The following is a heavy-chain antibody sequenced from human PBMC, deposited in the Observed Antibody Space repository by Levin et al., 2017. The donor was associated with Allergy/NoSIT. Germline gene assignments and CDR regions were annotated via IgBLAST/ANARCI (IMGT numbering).Heavy chain of an antibody. Sequence: GASVKVSCKTSGGTFSGYAISWVRQAPGQGLEWMGRIIPIIETTTYAQRFQGRVTLTADKSASTAYMELSSLRIEDSAIYYCARDLRRDFYYARICDSWGQGTQVTVSA. J-gene: IGHJ4*02. CDR1: GGTFSGYA. D-gene: IGHD3-10*01. CDR2: IIPIIETT. V-gene: IGHV1-69*04. CDR3: ARDLRRDFYYARICDS.